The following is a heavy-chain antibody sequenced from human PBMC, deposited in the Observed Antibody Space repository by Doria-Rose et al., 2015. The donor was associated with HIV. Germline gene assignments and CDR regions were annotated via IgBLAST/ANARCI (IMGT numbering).Heavy chain of an antibody. CDR3: ARIKSSRWYHKYYFDF. CDR1: GVSLSSPGMG. CDR2: ILSDDEG. Sequence: ESGPVLVKPTETLTLTCTVSGVSLSSPGMGVSWIRQPPGKALEWLANILSDDEGSYKTSLKSILAISRGTCKSQVVLTMTDMDPVDTATYYCARIKSSRWYHKYYFDFWGQGTLVIVSA. J-gene: IGHJ4*02. D-gene: IGHD6-13*01. V-gene: IGHV2-26*01.